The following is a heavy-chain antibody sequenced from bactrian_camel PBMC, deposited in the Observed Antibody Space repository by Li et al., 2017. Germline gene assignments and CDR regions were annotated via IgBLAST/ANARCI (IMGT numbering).Heavy chain of an antibody. CDR3: CTVGWAY. J-gene: IGHJ4*01. D-gene: IGHD3*01. V-gene: IGHV3S40*01. CDR1: GYTYNSYC. CDR2: ITTSTGRT. Sequence: VQLVESGGGSAQAGGSLRLSCAVSGYTYNSYCMGWFRQAPGKGREGLAVITTSTGRTIYSDSAKGRFTISRDNAKNTVRLHMYNLKPEDTGLYYCCTVGWAYWGQGTQVTVS.